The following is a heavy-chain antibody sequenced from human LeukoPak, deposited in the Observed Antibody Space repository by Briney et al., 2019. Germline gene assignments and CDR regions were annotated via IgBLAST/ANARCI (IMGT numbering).Heavy chain of an antibody. D-gene: IGHD5-18*01. J-gene: IGHJ5*02. CDR2: IYYSGST. Sequence: SSETLSLTCTVSGGSISSGGYYWSWIRQHPGKGLEWIGYIYYSGSTYYNPSLKSRVTISVDTSKNQFSLKLSSVTAADTAVYYCARDLGYYNWFDPWGQGTLVTVSS. CDR3: ARDLGYYNWFDP. CDR1: GGSISSGGYY. V-gene: IGHV4-31*03.